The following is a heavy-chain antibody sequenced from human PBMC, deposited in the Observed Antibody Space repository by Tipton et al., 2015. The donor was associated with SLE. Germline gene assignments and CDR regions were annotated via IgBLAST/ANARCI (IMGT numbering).Heavy chain of an antibody. V-gene: IGHV4-39*07. CDR3: VRPTGGTVTDWYFDL. CDR2: INHSGST. Sequence: TLSLTCTVSGGSISSSSYYWGWIRQPPGKGLEWIGEINHSGSTNYNPSLKSRVTISVDTSKNQFSLKLSSVTAADTAVYYCVRPTGGTVTDWYFDLWGRGTLVTVSS. J-gene: IGHJ2*01. D-gene: IGHD4-17*01. CDR1: GGSISSSSYY.